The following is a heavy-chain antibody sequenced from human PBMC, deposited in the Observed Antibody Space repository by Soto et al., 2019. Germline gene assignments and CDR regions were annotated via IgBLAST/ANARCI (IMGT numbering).Heavy chain of an antibody. CDR3: ARDHSSSWYGTDYYYGMDV. J-gene: IGHJ6*02. D-gene: IGHD6-13*01. CDR2: INPNSGGT. CDR1: GYTFTSYY. V-gene: IGHV1-2*04. Sequence: GASVKVSCKASGYTFTSYYMHWVRQAPGQGLEWMGWINPNSGGTNYAQKFQGWVTMTRDTSISTAYMELSRLRSDDTAVYYCARDHSSSWYGTDYYYGMDVWGQGTTVTVSS.